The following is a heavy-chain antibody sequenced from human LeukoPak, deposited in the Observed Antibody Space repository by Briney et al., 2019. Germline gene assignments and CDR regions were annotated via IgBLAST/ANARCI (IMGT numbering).Heavy chain of an antibody. Sequence: GGSLRLSCAASGFTFSSYGTHWVRQAPGKGLEWVAVISYDGSNKYYADSVKGRFTISRDNSKNTLYLQMNSLRAEDTAVYYCAKDRREDLGIDYWGQGTLVTVSS. J-gene: IGHJ4*02. V-gene: IGHV3-30*18. D-gene: IGHD5-24*01. CDR3: AKDRREDLGIDY. CDR2: ISYDGSNK. CDR1: GFTFSSYG.